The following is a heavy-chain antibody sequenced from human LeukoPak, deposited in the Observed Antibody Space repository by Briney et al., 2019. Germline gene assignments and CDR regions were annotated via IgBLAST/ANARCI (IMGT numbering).Heavy chain of an antibody. Sequence: PGGSLRLSCAASGITSDDFAMHWVRQAPGKGLEWVSGISWNSGSIGYADSVKGRFTISRDNAKNSLYLQMNSLRAEDTALYYCVKDMNYDSSGYWNYWGQGTLVTVSS. V-gene: IGHV3-9*02. CDR2: ISWNSGSI. CDR1: GITSDDFA. CDR3: VKDMNYDSSGYWNY. D-gene: IGHD3-22*01. J-gene: IGHJ4*02.